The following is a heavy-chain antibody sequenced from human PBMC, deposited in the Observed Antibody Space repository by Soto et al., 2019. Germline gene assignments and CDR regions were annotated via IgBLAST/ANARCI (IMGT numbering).Heavy chain of an antibody. V-gene: IGHV3-33*01. CDR1: GFTFSSYG. J-gene: IGHJ3*02. CDR3: ARDLSGDYGALDT. Sequence: QVQLVESGGDVVQPGRSLRLSCAPSGFTFSSYGMHWARQAPGKGLEWVAGIWYDGSNKVYADSVKGRFTISRDNSKKALYLQMNSLRAEDTAVYYCARDLSGDYGALDTWGQGTMVTVAS. CDR2: IWYDGSNK. D-gene: IGHD4-17*01.